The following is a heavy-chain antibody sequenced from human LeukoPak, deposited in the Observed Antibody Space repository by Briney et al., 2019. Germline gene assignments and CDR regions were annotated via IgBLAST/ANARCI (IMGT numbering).Heavy chain of an antibody. CDR2: IYYSGST. V-gene: IGHV4-59*01. CDR1: GGSISGYY. J-gene: IGHJ4*02. D-gene: IGHD5-24*01. Sequence: PSETLSLTCTVSGGSISGYYWSWIRQPPGKGLEWVGYIYYSGSTNYNPSLKSRVTISVDTSKNQFSLKLSSVTAADTAVYYCARDFDDGYNLALDYWGQGTLVTVSS. CDR3: ARDFDDGYNLALDY.